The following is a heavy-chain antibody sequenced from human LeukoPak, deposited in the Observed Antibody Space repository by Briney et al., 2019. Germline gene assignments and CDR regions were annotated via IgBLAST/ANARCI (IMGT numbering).Heavy chain of an antibody. V-gene: IGHV3-48*03. CDR1: GFTSSSYE. J-gene: IGHJ2*01. CDR3: ASFYCSGGSCYSTYWYFDL. Sequence: GGTLRPSCAASGFTSSSYEMNWVRQAPGKGLEWVSYTSSSGSTIYYTDSVKGRFTISRDNAKNSLYLQMNSLRVEDTAVYSCASFYCSGGSCYSTYWYFDLWGRGTLVTVSS. D-gene: IGHD2-15*01. CDR2: TSSSGSTI.